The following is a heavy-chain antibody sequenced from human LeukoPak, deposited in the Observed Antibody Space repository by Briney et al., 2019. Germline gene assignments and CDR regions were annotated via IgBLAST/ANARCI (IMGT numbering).Heavy chain of an antibody. CDR3: ARVSPPYYDFWSGYSPRMMYYFDY. V-gene: IGHV3-30*01. D-gene: IGHD3-3*01. CDR2: ISYDGSNK. CDR1: GFTFSSYA. Sequence: PGGSLRLSCAASGFTFSSYAMYWVRQAPGKGLEWVAVISYDGSNKYYADSVKGRFTISRDNSKNTLYLQMNSLRAEDTAVYYCARVSPPYYDFWSGYSPRMMYYFDYWGQGTLVTVSS. J-gene: IGHJ4*02.